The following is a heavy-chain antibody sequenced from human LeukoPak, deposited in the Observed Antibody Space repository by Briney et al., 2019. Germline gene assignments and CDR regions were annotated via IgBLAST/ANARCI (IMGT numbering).Heavy chain of an antibody. J-gene: IGHJ4*02. CDR3: ARKFSMITFGGV. Sequence: PGGSLRLSCAASGFTFSNYGMNWVRQAPGKGLEWVSYISSSSAIIYYADSVKGRFTISRDNAKNSLYLQMNSLRDEDTAVYYCARKFSMITFGGVWGQGTLVTVPS. D-gene: IGHD3-16*01. V-gene: IGHV3-48*02. CDR1: GFTFSNYG. CDR2: ISSSSAII.